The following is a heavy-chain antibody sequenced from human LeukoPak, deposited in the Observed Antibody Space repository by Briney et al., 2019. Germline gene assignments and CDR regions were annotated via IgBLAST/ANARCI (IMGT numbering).Heavy chain of an antibody. CDR3: VSGTPPRDY. CDR2: IHYGGTT. V-gene: IGHV4-30-4*01. CDR1: GDSITRRDLY. J-gene: IGHJ4*02. Sequence: SETLSLTCTVSGDSITRRDLYWSWIRQPPGKGLEWIGYIHYGGTTYYSPSLKSRVTISPDTSKNQFSLKLSSVTAADTAVYYCVSGTPPRDYWGQGTLVTVSS. D-gene: IGHD3-10*01.